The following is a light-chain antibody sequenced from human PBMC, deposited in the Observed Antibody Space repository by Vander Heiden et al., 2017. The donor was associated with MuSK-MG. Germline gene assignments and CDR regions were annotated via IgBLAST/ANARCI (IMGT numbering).Light chain of an antibody. CDR3: AAGDDSLSGQ. V-gene: IGLV1-47*01. CDR2: RNN. Sequence: VRTQPPSAPGPPGPWVTSPGAGSSSNIGSNYVYWNQQLQETAPKLLIYRNNQRPSGVPARFSGSKSGTSASLAISGLRAEDEADYYCAAGDDSLSGQFGGGTKLTVL. CDR1: SSNIGSNY. J-gene: IGLJ2*01.